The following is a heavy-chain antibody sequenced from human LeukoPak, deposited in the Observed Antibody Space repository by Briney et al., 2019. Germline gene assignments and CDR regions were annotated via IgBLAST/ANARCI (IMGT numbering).Heavy chain of an antibody. CDR2: VYYSGTT. Sequence: PSETLSLTCSVSGDSISLSFYYWGWIRQPPGKALEWIGSVYYSGTTSYNPSLKSRVTISVDMSKNHFSLRLRSVTAADTAVYYCAREIHSSIIRIVGANNWFDPWGQGTLVTVSS. D-gene: IGHD1-26*01. CDR1: GDSISLSFYY. V-gene: IGHV4-39*07. J-gene: IGHJ5*02. CDR3: AREIHSSIIRIVGANNWFDP.